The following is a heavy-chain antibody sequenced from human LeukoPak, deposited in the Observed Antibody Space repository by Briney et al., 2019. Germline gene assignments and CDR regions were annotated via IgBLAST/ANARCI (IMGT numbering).Heavy chain of an antibody. D-gene: IGHD3-10*01. V-gene: IGHV4-34*01. CDR3: ARTRITMVRGVFAGERYYYMDV. J-gene: IGHJ6*03. CDR2: INHSGST. CDR1: GGSFSGYY. Sequence: SETLSLTCAVYGGSFSGYYWSWIRQPPGKGLEWIGEINHSGSTNYNPSLKSRVTISVDTSKNQFSLKLSSVTAADTAVYYCARTRITMVRGVFAGERYYYMDVWGKGTTVTISS.